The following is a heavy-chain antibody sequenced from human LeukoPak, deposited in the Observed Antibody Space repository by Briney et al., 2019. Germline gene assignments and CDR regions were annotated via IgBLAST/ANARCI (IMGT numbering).Heavy chain of an antibody. D-gene: IGHD4-17*01. Sequence: PGGSLRLSCAASGFTFSSYSMNWVRQAPGKGLEWVSSISSSSSYIYYADSVKGRFTISRDNAKNSLYLQMNSLRAEDTAVYYCARDPDYGDYRPIDYWGQGTLVTVSS. J-gene: IGHJ4*02. CDR3: ARDPDYGDYRPIDY. CDR2: ISSSSSYI. V-gene: IGHV3-21*01. CDR1: GFTFSSYS.